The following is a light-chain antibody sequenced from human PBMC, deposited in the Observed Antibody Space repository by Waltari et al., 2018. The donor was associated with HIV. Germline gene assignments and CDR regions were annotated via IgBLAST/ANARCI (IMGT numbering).Light chain of an antibody. CDR2: DVS. CDR3: SSYTSSSTPYVV. Sequence: QSALTHPASASGSPGQSITISCPLTSRHVGGFNYFSCYQPHPGKAPKLIIYDVSNRPSGVSNRFSGSKSGNTASLTISGLQAEDEADYYCSSYTSSSTPYVVFGGGTKLTVL. CDR1: SRHVGGFNY. J-gene: IGLJ2*01. V-gene: IGLV2-14*03.